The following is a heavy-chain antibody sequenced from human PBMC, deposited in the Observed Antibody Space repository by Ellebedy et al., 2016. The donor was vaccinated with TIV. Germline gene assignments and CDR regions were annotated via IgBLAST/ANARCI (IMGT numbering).Heavy chain of an antibody. CDR2: ISHDGSIQ. D-gene: IGHD6-19*01. J-gene: IGHJ4*02. CDR3: ARDLDKSSGWYGGAAY. V-gene: IGHV3-30-3*01. Sequence: GESLKISCAASGFTFNSYAMHWVRQAPGKGLGWVAVISHDGSIQYYADSVKGRFTVSRDNSMTTVYLEMNSLRAEDTALYYCARDLDKSSGWYGGAAYWGQGTQVTVSS. CDR1: GFTFNSYA.